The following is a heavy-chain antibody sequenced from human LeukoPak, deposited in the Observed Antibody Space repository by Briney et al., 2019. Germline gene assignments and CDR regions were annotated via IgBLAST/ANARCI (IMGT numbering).Heavy chain of an antibody. Sequence: PGGSLRLSCAASGFTFSSYAMSWVRQAPGKGLEWVALIWYDGSNKYYADSVKGRFTISRDNSKNTLYLQMNSLRAEDTAIYYCATKTGSGTSYSPFDFWGQGTLVTVSS. CDR3: ATKTGSGTSYSPFDF. J-gene: IGHJ4*02. V-gene: IGHV3-33*08. D-gene: IGHD3-10*01. CDR1: GFTFSSYA. CDR2: IWYDGSNK.